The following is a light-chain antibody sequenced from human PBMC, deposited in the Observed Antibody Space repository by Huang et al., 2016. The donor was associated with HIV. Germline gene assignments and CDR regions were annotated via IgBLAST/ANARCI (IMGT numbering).Light chain of an antibody. CDR1: QRLLHSNVYNY. Sequence: DIVMTQSPLSLPVTPGVPASISCMSSQRLLHSNVYNYLDWYLQKPGQVPQVLFFLGSNRAAVVPDRFSGRVSGTIFTLKISRVEAEYVGVYYCIQSLQTPFTFGPGTKVDIK. CDR2: LGS. J-gene: IGKJ3*01. V-gene: IGKV2-28*01. CDR3: IQSLQTPFT.